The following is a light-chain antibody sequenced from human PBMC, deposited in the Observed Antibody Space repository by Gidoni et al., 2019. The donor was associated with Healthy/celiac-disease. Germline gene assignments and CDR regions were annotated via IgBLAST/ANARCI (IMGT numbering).Light chain of an antibody. J-gene: IGKJ4*01. Sequence: DIVMTKSPDSLAVSLGERATINCKSSQSVLSSSNNKNYLNWYQQKAGQPPKLLFYWASTLESGVPDRFSGGGSWTDFTLTISSLQAEDVAVYYCQSRLTFGGGTKVEIK. CDR1: QSVLSSSNNKNY. V-gene: IGKV4-1*01. CDR2: WAS. CDR3: QSRLT.